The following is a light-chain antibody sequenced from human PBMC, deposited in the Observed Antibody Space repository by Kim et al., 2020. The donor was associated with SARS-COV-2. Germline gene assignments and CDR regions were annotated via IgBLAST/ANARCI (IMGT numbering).Light chain of an antibody. CDR2: GSS. CDR3: HQYGTAPYA. J-gene: IGKJ2*01. Sequence: SPGESATLSCRASHSLSAPFLAWYQHKPGQSPRLLIYGSSTRATGIPDRFSGSASGTDFTLTISRLEPEDFAVYYCHQYGTAPYAFGQGTNLEI. V-gene: IGKV3-20*01. CDR1: HSLSAPF.